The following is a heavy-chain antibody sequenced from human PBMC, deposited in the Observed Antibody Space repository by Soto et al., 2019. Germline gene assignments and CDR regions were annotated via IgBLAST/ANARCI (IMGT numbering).Heavy chain of an antibody. CDR3: ATGPGVLTYYYYYGMDV. V-gene: IGHV1-24*01. D-gene: IGHD3-10*01. CDR1: GYTLTELS. CDR2: FDPEDGET. J-gene: IGHJ6*02. Sequence: GASVKVSCKVSGYTLTELSMHWVRQAPGKGLEWMGGFDPEDGETIYAQKFQGRVTMTEDTSTDTAYMELSSLRSEDTAVYYCATGPGVLTYYYYYGMDVWGQGTTVTVSS.